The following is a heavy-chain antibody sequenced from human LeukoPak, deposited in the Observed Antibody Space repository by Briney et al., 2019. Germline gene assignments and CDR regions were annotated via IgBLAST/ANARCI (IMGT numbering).Heavy chain of an antibody. J-gene: IGHJ4*02. V-gene: IGHV3-7*01. CDR3: ARLLRSYLTYYFDY. CDR1: GFTFSSYW. Sequence: GGSLRLSCAASGFTFSSYWMSWVRQAPGKGLEWVANIKQDGSEKYYVDSVKGRFTISRDNAKNSLYLQMNSLRAEDTAVYYCARLLRSYLTYYFDYWGQGTLVTVSS. CDR2: IKQDGSEK. D-gene: IGHD3-3*01.